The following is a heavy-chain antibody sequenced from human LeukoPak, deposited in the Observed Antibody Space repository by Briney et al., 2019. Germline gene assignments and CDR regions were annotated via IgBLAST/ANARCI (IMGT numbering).Heavy chain of an antibody. J-gene: IGHJ3*02. CDR2: IIPIFGTA. V-gene: IGHV1-69*05. CDR1: GGTFSSYA. CDR3: ASYYAGYGDYRGTPNAFDI. D-gene: IGHD4-17*01. Sequence: SVKVSCKASGGTFSSYAISWVRQAPGQGLEWMGGIIPIFGTANYAQKFQGRGTITTDESTSTAYMELSSLRSGDTAVYYCASYYAGYGDYRGTPNAFDIWGQGTMVTVSS.